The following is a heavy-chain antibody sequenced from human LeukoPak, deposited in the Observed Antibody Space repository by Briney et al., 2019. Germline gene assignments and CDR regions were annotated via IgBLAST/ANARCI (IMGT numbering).Heavy chain of an antibody. CDR3: ASTTVGDAFDI. D-gene: IGHD4-23*01. V-gene: IGHV5-51*01. Sequence: GESLKISCKGSGYSFTSYWIGWVRQMPGKGLEWMGIIFPGDSDTRYNPSFQGQVTISADESMSTAYLQWSSLKASDTAMYYCASTTVGDAFDIWGQGTMVTVSS. J-gene: IGHJ3*02. CDR2: IFPGDSDT. CDR1: GYSFTSYW.